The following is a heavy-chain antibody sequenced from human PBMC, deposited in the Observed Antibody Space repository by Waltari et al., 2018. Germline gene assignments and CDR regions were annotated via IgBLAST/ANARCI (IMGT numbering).Heavy chain of an antibody. CDR3: ARDLDGDSNLDY. Sequence: EVQLAESGGGLVLPGGSLSLSCVASGFTFSDPDMGWVRQAPENGLEWVGRSRNKGHSFSTEYAASVRGRFTISRDDSKNSLYIEMNSLKTEDTAVYYCARDLDGDSNLDYWGQGTLVTVSS. V-gene: IGHV3-72*01. CDR1: GFTFSDPD. J-gene: IGHJ4*02. CDR2: SRNKGHSFST. D-gene: IGHD2-21*02.